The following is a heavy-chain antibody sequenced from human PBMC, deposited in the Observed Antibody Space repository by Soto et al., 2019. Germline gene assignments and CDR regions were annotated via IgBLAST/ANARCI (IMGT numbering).Heavy chain of an antibody. CDR1: GFTFSSYA. CDR2: ISGSGGST. D-gene: IGHD2-2*01. J-gene: IGHJ5*02. V-gene: IGHV3-23*01. CDR3: AKDQSWEYQPRWGQNWFDP. Sequence: PGGSLRLSCAASGFTFSSYAMSWVRQAPGKGLEWVSAISGSGGSTYYADSVKGRFTISRDNSKNTLYLQMNSLRAEDTAVYYCAKDQSWEYQPRWGQNWFDPWGQGTLVTVSS.